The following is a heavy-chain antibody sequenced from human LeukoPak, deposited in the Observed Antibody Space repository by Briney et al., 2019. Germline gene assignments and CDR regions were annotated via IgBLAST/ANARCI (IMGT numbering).Heavy chain of an antibody. D-gene: IGHD2-15*01. V-gene: IGHV4-34*01. Sequence: SETLSLTCAVYGGSFSGYYWSWIRQPPGKGLEWIGEINHSGSTNYNPSLKSLVTISVDTSKNQFSLKLSSVTAADTAVYYCAGRCSGGSCYMPRWGQGTLVTASS. CDR3: AGRCSGGSCYMPR. CDR2: INHSGST. CDR1: GGSFSGYY. J-gene: IGHJ4*02.